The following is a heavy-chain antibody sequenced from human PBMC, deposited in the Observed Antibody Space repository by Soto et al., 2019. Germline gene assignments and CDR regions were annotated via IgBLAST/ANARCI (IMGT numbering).Heavy chain of an antibody. CDR3: ARGVYGSGNYYTGPSAFDI. J-gene: IGHJ3*02. CDR1: GGTLSDHG. D-gene: IGHD3-10*01. CDR2: TIPVFNTA. V-gene: IGHV1-69*06. Sequence: QVQLEQSGAEVKKPGSSVKVSCKASGGTLSDHGVAWLRQAPGQGLEWMGGTIPVFNTAKYAQKFPGRVTVTADKFTNMAYMELSSLRSEYTAFYFCARGVYGSGNYYTGPSAFDIWGQGTMVIVSS.